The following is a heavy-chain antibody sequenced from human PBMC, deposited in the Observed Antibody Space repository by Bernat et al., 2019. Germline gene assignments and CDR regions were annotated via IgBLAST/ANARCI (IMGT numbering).Heavy chain of an antibody. V-gene: IGHV3-30*18. CDR2: ISYDGSNK. D-gene: IGHD5-24*01. CDR1: GFTFSSYG. CDR3: AKASVPDGYYYHYYGMDV. Sequence: QVQLVESGGGVVQPGRSLRLSCAASGFTFSSYGMHWVRQAPGKGLEWVAVISYDGSNKYYADSVKGRLTISRENSKNTLYLQMNSLRAEDTAVYYCAKASVPDGYYYHYYGMDVWGQGTTVTVSS. J-gene: IGHJ6*02.